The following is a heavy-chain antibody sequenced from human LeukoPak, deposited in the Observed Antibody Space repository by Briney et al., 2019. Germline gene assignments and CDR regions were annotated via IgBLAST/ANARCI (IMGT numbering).Heavy chain of an antibody. J-gene: IGHJ3*02. CDR2: IYYSGST. D-gene: IGHD3-22*01. CDR3: ARVPYYDSSGYSLDAFDI. CDR1: GGSISSSSYY. V-gene: IGHV4-39*07. Sequence: PSETLSLTCTVSGGSISSSSYYWGWIRQPPGKGLEWIGSIYYSGSTYYNPSLKSRGTISVDTSKDQVSLKLSSVTAADTAVYYCARVPYYDSSGYSLDAFDIWGQGTMVTVSS.